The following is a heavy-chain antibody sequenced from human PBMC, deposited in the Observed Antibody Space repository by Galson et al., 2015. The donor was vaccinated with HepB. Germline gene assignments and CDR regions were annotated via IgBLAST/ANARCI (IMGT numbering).Heavy chain of an antibody. CDR1: GGSISSYY. D-gene: IGHD3-3*01. CDR2: IYTSGST. CDR3: TKGPMEWGTIYMDV. Sequence: LSLTCTVSGGSISSYYWSWIRQPAGKGLEWIGRIYTSGSTNYNPSLKSRVTMSVDTSKNQFSLKLSSVTADDTAVYYCTKGPMEWGTIYMDVCGKGTAVTVSS. J-gene: IGHJ6*04. V-gene: IGHV4-4*07.